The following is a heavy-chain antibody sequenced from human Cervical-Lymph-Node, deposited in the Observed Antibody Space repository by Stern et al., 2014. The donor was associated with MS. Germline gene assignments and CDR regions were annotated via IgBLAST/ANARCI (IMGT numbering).Heavy chain of an antibody. CDR3: ARDFVDTAMITRSDYLDS. V-gene: IGHV7-4-1*02. CDR1: GYTLTNYP. CDR2: IKTNTGNS. Sequence: QVQLVQSGSELKEPGASVKGSCKASGYTLTNYPMNWVRQAPGQGLELMGLIKTNTGNSTYAQGFTGRFVFSLDTSVSTAYLHISSLKAEDTAVYYCARDFVDTAMITRSDYLDSWGQGTLVTVSS. J-gene: IGHJ4*02. D-gene: IGHD5-18*01.